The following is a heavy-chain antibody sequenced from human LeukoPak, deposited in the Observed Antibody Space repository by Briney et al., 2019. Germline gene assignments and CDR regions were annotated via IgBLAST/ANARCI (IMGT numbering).Heavy chain of an antibody. Sequence: GRSLRLSCAASGFTVSSNYMSWVRQAPGKGLEWVSVIYSGGSTYYADSVKGRFTISRDNSKNTLYLQMNSLRAEDTAVYYCAKAGAIFLGDFDYWGQGTLVTVSS. D-gene: IGHD3-16*01. CDR3: AKAGAIFLGDFDY. V-gene: IGHV3-53*01. CDR1: GFTVSSNY. J-gene: IGHJ4*02. CDR2: IYSGGST.